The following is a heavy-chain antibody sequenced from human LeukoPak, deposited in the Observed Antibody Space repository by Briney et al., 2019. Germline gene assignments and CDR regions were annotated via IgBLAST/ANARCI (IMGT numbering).Heavy chain of an antibody. V-gene: IGHV3-49*04. CDR3: TRDPLVVVVAARPGFDY. CDR1: GFTFSSYA. J-gene: IGHJ4*02. D-gene: IGHD2-15*01. Sequence: GGSQRLSCAASGFTFSSYAMSWVRQAPGKGLEWVGFIRSKAYGGTTEYAASVKGRFTISRDDSKSIAYLQMNSLKTEDTAVYYCTRDPLVVVVAARPGFDYWGQGTLVTVSS. CDR2: IRSKAYGGTT.